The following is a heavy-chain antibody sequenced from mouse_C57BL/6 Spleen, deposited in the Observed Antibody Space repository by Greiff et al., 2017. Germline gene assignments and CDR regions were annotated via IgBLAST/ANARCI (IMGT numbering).Heavy chain of an antibody. Sequence: VQLQQSGAELVRPGASVKLSCTASGFNIKDDYMHWVKQRPEQGLEWIGWIDPENGDTEYASKFQGKATITADTSSNTAYLQLSSLTSEDTAVYDCTRGDYEDYAMDYWGQGTSVTVSS. J-gene: IGHJ4*01. CDR1: GFNIKDDY. CDR3: TRGDYEDYAMDY. CDR2: IDPENGDT. D-gene: IGHD2-4*01. V-gene: IGHV14-4*01.